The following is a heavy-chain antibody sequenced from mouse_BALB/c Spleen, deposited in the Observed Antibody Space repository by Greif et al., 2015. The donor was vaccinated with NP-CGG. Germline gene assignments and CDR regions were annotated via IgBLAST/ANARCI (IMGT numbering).Heavy chain of an antibody. Sequence: QVQLKQSGAELVRPGASVTLSCKASGYTFTDYEMHWVKQTPVHGLEWIGAIDPETGGTAYNQKFKGKATLTADKSSSTAYMELRSLTSEDSAVYYCARRDGNLLYAMDYWGQGTSVTVSS. CDR1: GYTFTDYE. V-gene: IGHV1-15*01. CDR3: ARRDGNLLYAMDY. D-gene: IGHD2-1*01. J-gene: IGHJ4*01. CDR2: IDPETGGT.